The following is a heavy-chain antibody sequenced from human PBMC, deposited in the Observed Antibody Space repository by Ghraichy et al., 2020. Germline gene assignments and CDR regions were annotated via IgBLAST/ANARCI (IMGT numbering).Heavy chain of an antibody. V-gene: IGHV3-7*01. J-gene: IGHJ3*02. D-gene: IGHD4-17*01. CDR2: IKQDGSEK. Sequence: GGSLRLSCAASGFTFSSYWMSWVRQAPGKGLEWVANIKQDGSEKYYVDSVKGRFTISRDNAKNSLYLQMNSLRAEDTAVYYCSVGVDYGEAFDIWGQGTMVTVSS. CDR3: SVGVDYGEAFDI. CDR1: GFTFSSYW.